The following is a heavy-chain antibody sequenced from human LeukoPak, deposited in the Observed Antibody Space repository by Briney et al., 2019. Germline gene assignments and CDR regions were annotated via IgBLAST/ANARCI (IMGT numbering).Heavy chain of an antibody. CDR1: GFSFSSYS. D-gene: IGHD2-21*01. CDR3: ARAPSAGSFVAYYYDY. Sequence: PGGSLRHSCSASGFSFSSYSMNWVRQAPGKGLEWVSYISSSSSTIYYADSVQGRFTISRDNAKNSLYLQMNSLRAEDTAVYYCARAPSAGSFVAYYYDYWGQGTLVTVSS. J-gene: IGHJ4*02. V-gene: IGHV3-48*01. CDR2: ISSSSSTI.